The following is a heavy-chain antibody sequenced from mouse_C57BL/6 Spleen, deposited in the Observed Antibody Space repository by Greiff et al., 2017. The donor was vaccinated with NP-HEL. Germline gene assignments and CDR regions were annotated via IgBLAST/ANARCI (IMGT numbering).Heavy chain of an antibody. CDR2: INPGSGGT. Sequence: VQRVESGAELVRPGTSVKVSCKASGYAFTNYLIEWVKQRPGQGLEWIGVINPGSGGTNYNEKFKGKATLTADKSSSTAYMQLSSLTSEDSAVYFCARTDGYYVDYWGQGTTLTVSS. D-gene: IGHD2-3*01. V-gene: IGHV1-54*01. J-gene: IGHJ2*01. CDR1: GYAFTNYL. CDR3: ARTDGYYVDY.